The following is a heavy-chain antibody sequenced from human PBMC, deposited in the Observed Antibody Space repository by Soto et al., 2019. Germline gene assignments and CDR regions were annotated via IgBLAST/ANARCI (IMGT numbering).Heavy chain of an antibody. CDR2: ISSSSYI. Sequence: GGSLRLSCAASGFTFSSYSMNWVRQAPGKGLEWVSSISSSSYIYYADSVKGRFTISRDNAKNSLYLQMNSLRAEDTAVYYCARASSDLSNDYWGQGTLVTVSS. D-gene: IGHD3-16*02. V-gene: IGHV3-21*01. J-gene: IGHJ4*02. CDR3: ARASSDLSNDY. CDR1: GFTFSSYS.